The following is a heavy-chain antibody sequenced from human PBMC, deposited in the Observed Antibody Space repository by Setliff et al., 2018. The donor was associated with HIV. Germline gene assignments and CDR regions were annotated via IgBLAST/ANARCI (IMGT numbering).Heavy chain of an antibody. CDR3: ARGDRYYGSGGDYVGGWYYFDI. J-gene: IGHJ4*02. D-gene: IGHD3-10*01. CDR1: GGSISGYY. Sequence: PSETLSLTCNVSGGSISGYYWSWVRQPPGKGLEWIGYIYYSGSTNYNPSLRSRVTISVDTSKNQFSLNLSSVTAADTAVYYCARGDRYYGSGGDYVGGWYYFDIWGQGTLVTVSS. V-gene: IGHV4-59*01. CDR2: IYYSGST.